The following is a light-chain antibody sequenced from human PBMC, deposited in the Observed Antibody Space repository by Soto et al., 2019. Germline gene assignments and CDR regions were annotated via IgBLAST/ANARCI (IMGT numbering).Light chain of an antibody. CDR3: QQYNNYASWT. V-gene: IGKV1-5*01. CDR2: DAS. CDR1: QRVSRW. Sequence: DIQMTQSPSTLSASVGDRVTISCRASQRVSRWVAWYQQKPGKAPKVLIYDASVLESGVPSRFSGDGDGTEFTLTITSLQPDDLATYYCQQYNNYASWTFDQGTKVDIK. J-gene: IGKJ1*01.